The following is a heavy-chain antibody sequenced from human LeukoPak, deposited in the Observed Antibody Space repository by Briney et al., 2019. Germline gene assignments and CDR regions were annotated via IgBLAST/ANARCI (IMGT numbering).Heavy chain of an antibody. CDR1: GGSISSYY. V-gene: IGHV4-4*07. J-gene: IGHJ4*02. D-gene: IGHD3-22*01. Sequence: SETLSLTCTVCGGSISSYYWSWIRQPAGKGLEWIGRIYTSGSTNYNPSLKSRVTMSVDTSKNQFSLKLSSVTAADTAVYYCARGRYDSSGYYLPPDYWGQGTLVTVSS. CDR2: IYTSGST. CDR3: ARGRYDSSGYYLPPDY.